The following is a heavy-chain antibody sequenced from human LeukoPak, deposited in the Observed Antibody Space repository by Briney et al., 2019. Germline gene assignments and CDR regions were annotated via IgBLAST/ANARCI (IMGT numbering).Heavy chain of an antibody. V-gene: IGHV3-11*01. D-gene: IGHD6-13*01. CDR3: AQTGVAAAGTNDY. Sequence: NPGGSLRLSCAASGFTFSDYYTSWIRQAPGKGLEWVSYISSSGSTIYYADSVKGRFTVSRDNAKNSLYLQMNSLRAEDTAVYYCAQTGVAAAGTNDYWGQGTLVTVSS. CDR2: ISSSGSTI. J-gene: IGHJ4*02. CDR1: GFTFSDYY.